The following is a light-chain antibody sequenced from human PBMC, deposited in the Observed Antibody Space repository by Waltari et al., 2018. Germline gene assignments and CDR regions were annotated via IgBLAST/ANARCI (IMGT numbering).Light chain of an antibody. J-gene: IGKJ4*01. CDR2: AAS. CDR3: QQSISFPSLT. CDR1: QDISSW. V-gene: IGKV1-12*02. Sequence: DIQMTQSPSFVSASVGDRVTITCRASQDISSWLAWYQQKPGKARNLLIYAASRLQSGVPPRFSGGGSGTEFTLSISIMQPEDFATYFCQQSISFPSLTFGGGTKVE.